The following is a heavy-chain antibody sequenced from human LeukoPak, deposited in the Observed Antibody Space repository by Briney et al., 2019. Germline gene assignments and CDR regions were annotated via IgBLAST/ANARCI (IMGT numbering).Heavy chain of an antibody. Sequence: GGSLRRSCSASGFTFSSYAMSWVRQAPGKGREGVSGISGSGGGTYYADSVKGRFTISRDNSKHTLYLQMSSLRAEDTAVYYCANGPRRAVAGTMDYWGQGPLVTVSS. CDR1: GFTFSSYA. V-gene: IGHV3-23*01. D-gene: IGHD6-19*01. CDR2: ISGSGGGT. J-gene: IGHJ4*02. CDR3: ANGPRRAVAGTMDY.